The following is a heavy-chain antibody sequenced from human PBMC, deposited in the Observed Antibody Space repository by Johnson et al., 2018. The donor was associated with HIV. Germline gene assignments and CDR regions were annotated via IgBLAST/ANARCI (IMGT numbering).Heavy chain of an antibody. CDR1: GFTFSSYA. D-gene: IGHD1-26*01. Sequence: VQLVESGGGVVQPGRSLRLSCAASGFTFSSYAMHWVRQAPGKGLEWVTFIQYDGSKKNYAVSVKGRFTISRDNSKNTLYLQLNSLRTEDTAVYYCARVMGATQVMGAFDIWGQGTMVTVSS. V-gene: IGHV3-30*04. CDR2: IQYDGSKK. J-gene: IGHJ3*02. CDR3: ARVMGATQVMGAFDI.